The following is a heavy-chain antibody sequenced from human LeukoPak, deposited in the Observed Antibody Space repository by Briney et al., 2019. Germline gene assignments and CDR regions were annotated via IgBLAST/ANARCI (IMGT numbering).Heavy chain of an antibody. J-gene: IGHJ6*02. CDR2: INHSGST. CDR1: GGSISSSSYY. CDR3: ARARPRYYYGMDV. Sequence: NPSETLSLTCTVSGGSISSSSYYWGWIRQPPGKGLEWIGEINHSGSTNYNPSLKSRVTISVDTSKNQFSLKLSSVTAADTAVYYCARARPRYYYGMDVWGQGTTVTVSS. V-gene: IGHV4-39*07.